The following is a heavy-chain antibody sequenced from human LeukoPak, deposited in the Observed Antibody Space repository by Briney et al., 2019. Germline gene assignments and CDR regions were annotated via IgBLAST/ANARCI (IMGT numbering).Heavy chain of an antibody. D-gene: IGHD3-9*01. CDR2: IIPILGIA. J-gene: IGHJ5*02. Sequence: SVKVSCKASGGTFSSYTISWVRQAPGQGLEWMGRIIPILGIANYAQRFQGRVTITADKSTSTAYMELSSLRSEDTAVYYCARGTSSTPHYDILTGPRGWFDPWGQGTLVTVSS. CDR1: GGTFSSYT. CDR3: ARGTSSTPHYDILTGPRGWFDP. V-gene: IGHV1-69*02.